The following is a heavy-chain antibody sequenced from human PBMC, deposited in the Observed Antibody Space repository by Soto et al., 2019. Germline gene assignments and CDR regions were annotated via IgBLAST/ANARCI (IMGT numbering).Heavy chain of an antibody. J-gene: IGHJ4*02. V-gene: IGHV4-59*01. CDR2: IYYSGST. CDR3: ATMSAPEVAPAAFDY. D-gene: IGHD2-2*01. CDR1: GAAISSYY. Sequence: SETLSLTCAVSGAAISSYYWSWIRQPPGKGLEWIGYIYYSGSTNYNPSLKSRVTISVDTSKNQFSLKLSSVTAADTAVYYCATMSAPEVAPAAFDYCGQATRVTGSS.